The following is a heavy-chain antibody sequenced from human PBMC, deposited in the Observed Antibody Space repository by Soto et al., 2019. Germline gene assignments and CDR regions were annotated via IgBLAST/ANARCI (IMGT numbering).Heavy chain of an antibody. CDR1: GYTFSTHD. V-gene: IGHV1-8*01. CDR2: MNFNSGNT. CDR3: AVAVVPTSIHYYYYMDV. D-gene: IGHD2-2*01. J-gene: IGHJ6*03. Sequence: QVQLVQSGAEVRKPGASVRVSCKASGYTFSTHDINWVRQAPGQGLEWMGWMNFNSGNTGYAQKVQGRVTMTRDTSISTAYMELSSLSSEDTAVYYCAVAVVPTSIHYYYYMDVWGRGATVTVSS.